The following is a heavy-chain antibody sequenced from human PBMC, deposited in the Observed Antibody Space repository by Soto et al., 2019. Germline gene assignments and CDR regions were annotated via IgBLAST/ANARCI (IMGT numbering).Heavy chain of an antibody. V-gene: IGHV3-23*01. CDR2: ISGSGGST. D-gene: IGHD6-25*01. J-gene: IGHJ6*02. CDR1: GFTFSSYA. CDR3: AKVTVSAYYYYYYGMDV. Sequence: GGSLRLSCAASGFTFSSYAMSWVRQAPGKGLEWVSAISGSGGSTYYADSVKGRFTISRDNSKNTLYLQMNSLRAEDTAVYYCAKVTVSAYYYYYYGMDVWGQGTTVTVYS.